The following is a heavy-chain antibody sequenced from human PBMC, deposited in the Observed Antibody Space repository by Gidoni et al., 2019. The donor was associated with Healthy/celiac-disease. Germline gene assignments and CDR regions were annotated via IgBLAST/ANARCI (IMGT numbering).Heavy chain of an antibody. D-gene: IGHD2-2*01. Sequence: QVQLQESGPGLVKPSEPLSLTCSVSGGSISSYYWSWIRQPPGKGLEWIGYIYYSGSTNYNPSLKSRVTISVDTSKNQFSLKLSSVTAADTAVYYCAVCSTSCYSFDYWGQGTLVTVSS. CDR3: AVCSTSCYSFDY. CDR2: IYYSGST. V-gene: IGHV4-59*01. CDR1: GGSISSYY. J-gene: IGHJ4*02.